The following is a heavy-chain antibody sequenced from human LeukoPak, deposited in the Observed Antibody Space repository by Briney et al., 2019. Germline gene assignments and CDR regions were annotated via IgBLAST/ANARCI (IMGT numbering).Heavy chain of an antibody. CDR1: GGSISSSSYY. J-gene: IGHJ4*02. CDR2: IYYSGST. V-gene: IGHV4-39*07. Sequence: PSETLSLTCTVSGGSISSSSYYWGWIRQPPGKGLEWIGSIYYSGSTYYNPSLKSRVTISVDTSKNQFSLKLSSVTAADTAVYYCAREVGGYSYGYDYWGQGTLVTVSS. CDR3: AREVGGYSYGYDY. D-gene: IGHD5-18*01.